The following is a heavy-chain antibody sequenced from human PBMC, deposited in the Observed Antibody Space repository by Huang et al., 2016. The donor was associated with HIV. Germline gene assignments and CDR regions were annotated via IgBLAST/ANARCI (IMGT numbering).Heavy chain of an antibody. D-gene: IGHD3-10*01. CDR1: GFNFNDHA. Sequence: GFNFNDHAMHWVRQVPGKGLEWVSGISWNSENMTYADAVKIRFTNSRDNAKKSLYLKMNCLGTEDMAVDYCGRSSSGELYCGGLDYWGQGALVTVSS. V-gene: IGHV3-9*03. CDR2: ISWNSENM. J-gene: IGHJ4*02. CDR3: GRSSSGELYCGGLDY.